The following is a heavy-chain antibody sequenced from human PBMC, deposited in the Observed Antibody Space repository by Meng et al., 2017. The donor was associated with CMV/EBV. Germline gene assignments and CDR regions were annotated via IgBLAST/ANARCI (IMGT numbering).Heavy chain of an antibody. D-gene: IGHD5-12*01. CDR2: IVPIFGTA. V-gene: IGHV1-69*06. Sequence: GGTFSGYAISWVRQAPGQGLEWMGGIVPIFGTASYAQKFQGRVTITAGKSTSTAYMELSSLRSEDTAVYYWAGGRAEYSGYDGFDYWGQGTLVTVSS. CDR3: AGGRAEYSGYDGFDY. J-gene: IGHJ4*02. CDR1: GGTFSGYA.